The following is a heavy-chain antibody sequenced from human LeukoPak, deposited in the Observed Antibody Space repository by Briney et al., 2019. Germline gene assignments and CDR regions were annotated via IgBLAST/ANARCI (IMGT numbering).Heavy chain of an antibody. J-gene: IGHJ6*03. Sequence: GRSLRLSCAASGFTFDDYGMSWVRQAPGKGLEWVSYISSSGSTIYYADSVKGRFTISRDNAKNSLYLQMNSLRAEDTAVYYCARVGRAIGDYYYMDVWGKGTTVTISS. V-gene: IGHV3-11*01. D-gene: IGHD2/OR15-2a*01. CDR1: GFTFDDYG. CDR3: ARVGRAIGDYYYMDV. CDR2: ISSSGSTI.